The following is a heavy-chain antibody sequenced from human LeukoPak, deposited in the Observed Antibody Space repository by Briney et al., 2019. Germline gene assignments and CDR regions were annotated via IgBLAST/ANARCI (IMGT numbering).Heavy chain of an antibody. CDR2: ISERGSRT. CDR1: GFTFSSYS. Sequence: GGSLRLSCAASGFTFSSYSMNWVRQAPGKGLEWVAGISERGSRTNYADSVKGRFTISTDHPKNTLYLQMNSLRAEDTAVYFCAKRGVVIRVILVGFHKEAYYFDSWGQGALVTVSS. D-gene: IGHD3-22*01. J-gene: IGHJ4*02. V-gene: IGHV3-23*01. CDR3: AKRGVVIRVILVGFHKEAYYFDS.